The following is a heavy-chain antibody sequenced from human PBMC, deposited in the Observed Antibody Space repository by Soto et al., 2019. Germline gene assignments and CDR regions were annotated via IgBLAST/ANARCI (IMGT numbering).Heavy chain of an antibody. CDR3: ARELYGDYVVGYYYYGMDV. V-gene: IGHV3-21*01. J-gene: IGHJ6*02. Sequence: PGGSLRLSCAASGFTFSSYSMNWVRQAPGKGLEWVSSISSSSSYIYYADSVKGRFTISRDNAKNSLYLQMNSLRAEDTAVYYCARELYGDYVVGYYYYGMDVWGQGTTVTVSS. D-gene: IGHD4-17*01. CDR1: GFTFSSYS. CDR2: ISSSSSYI.